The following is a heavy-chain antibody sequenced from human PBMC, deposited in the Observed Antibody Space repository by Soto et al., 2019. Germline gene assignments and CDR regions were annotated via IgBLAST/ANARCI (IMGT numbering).Heavy chain of an antibody. CDR2: IWYDGSNK. J-gene: IGHJ6*02. V-gene: IGHV3-33*01. Sequence: GGSLRLSCAASQFTFNHYGMHWVRQAPGKGLEWVAVIWYDGSNKYYADSVKGRFTISRENSKNTLYLQMNSLRADDTGVYYCARDIPMIVSYGMDVWGQGNMVTVS. D-gene: IGHD3-22*01. CDR3: ARDIPMIVSYGMDV. CDR1: QFTFNHYG.